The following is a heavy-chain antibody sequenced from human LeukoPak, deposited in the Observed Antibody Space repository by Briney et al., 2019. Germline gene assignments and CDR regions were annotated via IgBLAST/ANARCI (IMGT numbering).Heavy chain of an antibody. D-gene: IGHD2-2*01. CDR3: ARSLGETTSWDYYYYMDV. CDR1: GGSISSGSYY. CDR2: IYTSGST. J-gene: IGHJ6*03. V-gene: IGHV4-61*02. Sequence: SETLSLTCTVSGGSISSGSYYWSWIRQPAGKGLEWIGRIYTSGSTNYNPSLKSRVTISVDTSKNQFSLKLSSVTAADTAVYYCARSLGETTSWDYYYYMDVWGKGTTVTVSS.